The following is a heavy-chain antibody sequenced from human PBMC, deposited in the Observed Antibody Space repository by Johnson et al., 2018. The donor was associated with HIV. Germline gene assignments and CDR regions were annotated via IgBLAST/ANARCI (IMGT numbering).Heavy chain of an antibody. V-gene: IGHV3-23*04. J-gene: IGHJ3*02. Sequence: VQLVESGGGLVQPGGSLRLSCAASGFTFSSYAMHWVRQAPGKGLEWVSAIGSGDNTSYADSVWGRFTISRDNSKNTLYLQMNSRRAEDTAVYYCAKTPRGHAFDIWGQGTMVTVSS. CDR2: IGSGDNT. CDR3: AKTPRGHAFDI. D-gene: IGHD2-15*01. CDR1: GFTFSSYA.